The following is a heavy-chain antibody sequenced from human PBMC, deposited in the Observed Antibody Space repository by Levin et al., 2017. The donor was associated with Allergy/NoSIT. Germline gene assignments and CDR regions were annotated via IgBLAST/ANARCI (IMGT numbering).Heavy chain of an antibody. J-gene: IGHJ6*02. CDR1: GFTFSSYA. Sequence: GGSLRLSCAASGFTFSSYAMHWVRQAPGKGLEWVAVISYDGSNKYYADSVKGRFTISRDNSKNTLYLQMNSLRAEDTAVYYCARAYTHSSSWKYYYYGMDVWGQGTTVTVSS. CDR3: ARAYTHSSSWKYYYYGMDV. V-gene: IGHV3-30*04. CDR2: ISYDGSNK. D-gene: IGHD6-13*01.